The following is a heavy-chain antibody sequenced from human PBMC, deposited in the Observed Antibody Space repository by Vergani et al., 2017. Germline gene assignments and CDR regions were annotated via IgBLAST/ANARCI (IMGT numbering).Heavy chain of an antibody. J-gene: IGHJ3*02. CDR3: ASHIVVVPAAYWADAFDI. Sequence: QVQLQESGPGLVKPSETLSLTCTVSGGSISSYYWSWIRQPPGKGLDWIGYIYYSGSTNYNPSLKSRVTISVDTSKNQFSLKLSSVTAADTAVYYCASHIVVVPAAYWADAFDIWGQGTMVTVSS. D-gene: IGHD2-2*01. V-gene: IGHV4-59*01. CDR2: IYYSGST. CDR1: GGSISSYY.